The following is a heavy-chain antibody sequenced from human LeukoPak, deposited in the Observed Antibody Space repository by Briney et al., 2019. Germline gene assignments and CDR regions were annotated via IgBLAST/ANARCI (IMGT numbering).Heavy chain of an antibody. CDR3: ARGRQLHLGELFPFAEFFQP. Sequence: ASVKVSCKTSGYTFTGQYLHWVRQAPGQGLEWMGWINPNSGGTKSAQKFQGRVIMTRDTSISTVYMELRSLSSDDTAVYYCARGRQLHLGELFPFAEFFQPWGQGTLVTVFS. D-gene: IGHD3-16*01. J-gene: IGHJ1*01. V-gene: IGHV1-2*02. CDR1: GYTFTGQY. CDR2: INPNSGGT.